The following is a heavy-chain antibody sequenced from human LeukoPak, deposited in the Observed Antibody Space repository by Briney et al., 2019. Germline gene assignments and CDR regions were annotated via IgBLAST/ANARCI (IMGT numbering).Heavy chain of an antibody. CDR1: GGSFSGCY. Sequence: KPSGTLSLTCAVYGGSFSGCYWSWIRQPPGKGLEWIGEINHSGSTNYNPSLKSRVTISVDTSKNQFSLKLSSVTAADTAVYYCARATLVYYDSSGYYQTWGQGTLVTVSS. V-gene: IGHV4-34*01. CDR2: INHSGST. D-gene: IGHD3-22*01. CDR3: ARATLVYYDSSGYYQT. J-gene: IGHJ4*02.